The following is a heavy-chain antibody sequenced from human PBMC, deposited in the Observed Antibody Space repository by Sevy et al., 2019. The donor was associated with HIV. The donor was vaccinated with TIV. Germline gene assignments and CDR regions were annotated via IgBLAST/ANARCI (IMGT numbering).Heavy chain of an antibody. CDR2: ISSNGGST. CDR3: AREGVGGYSYSLDY. J-gene: IGHJ4*02. V-gene: IGHV3-64*02. D-gene: IGHD5-18*01. Sequence: GGSLRLSCAASGFGFSSYALHWVRQAPGKGLEYVSAISSNGGSTYYADSVKGRFTISRDNSKNTLYLQMGSLRAGDMAVYYCAREGVGGYSYSLDYWGQGTLVTVSS. CDR1: GFGFSSYA.